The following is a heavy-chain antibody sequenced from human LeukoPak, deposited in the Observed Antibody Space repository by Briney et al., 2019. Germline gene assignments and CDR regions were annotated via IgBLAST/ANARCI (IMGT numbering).Heavy chain of an antibody. CDR3: GRRRHTRWLQLADY. J-gene: IGHJ4*02. Sequence: GASVKVSCKASGYTFTGYHMHWVRQAPGQGLERMGWINPNSGGTNYAQKFQGRVTLTRDTSISTAYMELSRLTPDDTAVFFSGRRRHTRWLQLADYWGQGTLVTVSS. V-gene: IGHV1-2*02. CDR1: GYTFTGYH. CDR2: INPNSGGT. D-gene: IGHD5-24*01.